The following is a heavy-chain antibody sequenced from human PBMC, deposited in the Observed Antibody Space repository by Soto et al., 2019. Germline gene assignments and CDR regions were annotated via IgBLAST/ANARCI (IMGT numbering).Heavy chain of an antibody. CDR2: IIPIFGTA. Sequence: SVKVSCKASGGTFSSYAISWVRQSPGQGLEWMGGIIPIFGTANYAQKFQGRVTITADESTSTAYMELSSLRSEDTAVYYCASAREKYGTDTYYFDYWGRGTLVTVSS. J-gene: IGHJ4*01. D-gene: IGHD2-8*02. CDR3: ASAREKYGTDTYYFDY. CDR1: GGTFSSYA. V-gene: IGHV1-69*13.